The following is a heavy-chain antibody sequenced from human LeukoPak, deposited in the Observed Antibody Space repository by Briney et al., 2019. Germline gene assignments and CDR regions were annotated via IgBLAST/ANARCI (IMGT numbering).Heavy chain of an antibody. D-gene: IGHD2-15*01. Sequence: GGSLRLSXAASGVTFSSYSMNWVRQAPGKGVEGVSSISSSSSYIYYADSVKGRFTISRDNAKNSLYLQMNSLRAEDTAVYYCARDGGDYFDYWGQGTLVTVSS. CDR3: ARDGGDYFDY. J-gene: IGHJ4*02. V-gene: IGHV3-21*01. CDR2: ISSSSSYI. CDR1: GVTFSSYS.